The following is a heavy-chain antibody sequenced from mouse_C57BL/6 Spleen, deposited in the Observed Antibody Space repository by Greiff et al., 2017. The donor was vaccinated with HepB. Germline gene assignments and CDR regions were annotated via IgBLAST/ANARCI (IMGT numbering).Heavy chain of an antibody. CDR2: INPNNGGT. J-gene: IGHJ3*01. V-gene: IGHV1-22*01. Sequence: EVQLQQSGPELVKPGASVKMSCKASGYTFTDYNMHWVKQSHGKSLEWIGYINPNNGGTSYNQKFKGKATLTVNKSSSTAYMELRSLTSEDSAVYYCARWTDYDQGFAYWGHRTLVTVSA. CDR1: GYTFTDYN. CDR3: ARWTDYDQGFAY. D-gene: IGHD2-4*01.